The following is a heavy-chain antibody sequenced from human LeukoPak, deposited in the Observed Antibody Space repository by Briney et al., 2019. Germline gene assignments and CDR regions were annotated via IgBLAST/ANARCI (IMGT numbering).Heavy chain of an antibody. CDR3: AKDRAPDYYDSSGCPEAFDI. J-gene: IGHJ3*02. Sequence: GGSLRLSCAASGFTFSSYAMSWVRQAPGKGLEWVSAISGSGGSTYYADSVKGRFTISRDNSKNTLYLQMNSLRAEDTAVYYCAKDRAPDYYDSSGCPEAFDIWGQGTMVTVSS. V-gene: IGHV3-23*01. D-gene: IGHD3-22*01. CDR2: ISGSGGST. CDR1: GFTFSSYA.